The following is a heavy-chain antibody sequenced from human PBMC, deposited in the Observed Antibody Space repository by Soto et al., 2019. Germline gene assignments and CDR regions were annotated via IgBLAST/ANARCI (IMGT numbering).Heavy chain of an antibody. CDR3: ARDYMAVVD. J-gene: IGHJ4*02. CDR1: GSSISSGSYY. V-gene: IGHV4-31*03. Sequence: QVQLQESGPGLVKPSQTLSLTCTVSGSSISSGSYYWSWIRQHPGKGLEWIGYIYHSGSTYYNPSLKSRAPMSLDTSKNQFSLKLSSVTAADTAVYYCARDYMAVVDWGQGTLVTVSS. D-gene: IGHD2-15*01. CDR2: IYHSGST.